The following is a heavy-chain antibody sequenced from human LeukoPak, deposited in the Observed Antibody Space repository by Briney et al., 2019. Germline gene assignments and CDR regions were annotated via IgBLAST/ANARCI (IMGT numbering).Heavy chain of an antibody. V-gene: IGHV1-46*01. CDR3: ARVRYRLAETYIDY. CDR2: INPSGGST. D-gene: IGHD3-16*01. CDR1: GYTFTSYG. Sequence: ASVKVSCKSSGYTFTSYGISWVRQAPGQGLEWMGIINPSGGSTSYAQKFQGRVTMTRDTSTSTVYMELSSLRSEDTAVYYCARVRYRLAETYIDYWGQGTLVTVSS. J-gene: IGHJ4*02.